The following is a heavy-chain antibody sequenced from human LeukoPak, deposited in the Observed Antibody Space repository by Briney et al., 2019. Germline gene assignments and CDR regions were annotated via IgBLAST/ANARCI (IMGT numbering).Heavy chain of an antibody. V-gene: IGHV3-7*01. Sequence: GGSLRLSCVASGFTFRRYWMTWVRQTPGKKPEWVANIKGDGSEKYYDDSVRGRFTISRDNAKNTLYLDMNSLRVEDTAVFYCATDQDHGYFRQWGQGSLVIVSS. J-gene: IGHJ1*01. CDR1: GFTFRRYW. D-gene: IGHD3-22*01. CDR2: IKGDGSEK. CDR3: ATDQDHGYFRQ.